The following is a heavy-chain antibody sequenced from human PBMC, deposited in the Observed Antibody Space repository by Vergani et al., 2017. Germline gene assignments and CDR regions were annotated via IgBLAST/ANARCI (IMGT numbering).Heavy chain of an antibody. D-gene: IGHD2-8*01. V-gene: IGHV4-34*01. CDR2: IRHDGIT. CDR1: GGSFNDYW. CDR3: AREGYCTNGVCFSLFDV. J-gene: IGHJ4*02. Sequence: QAQLQQWGAGLLKPSETLSLTCAIYGGSFNDYWWTWSRQPPGKGLEWIGEIRHDGITHYSPSLKRRVTISIDTSTHQFSLNLRSVTAADTAVYYCAREGYCTNGVCFSLFDVWGQGALVTVSS.